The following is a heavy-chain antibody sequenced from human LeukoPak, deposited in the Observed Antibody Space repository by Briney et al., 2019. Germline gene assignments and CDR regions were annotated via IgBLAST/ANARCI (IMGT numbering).Heavy chain of an antibody. J-gene: IGHJ6*02. Sequence: GGSLRLPCAASGFTFDDYAMHWVRQAPGKGLEWVSLISWDGGSTYYADSVKGRFTISRDNSKNSLYLQMNSLRAEDTALYYCAKEGGRFGEFPYYYYGMDVWGQGTTVTVSS. CDR1: GFTFDDYA. CDR2: ISWDGGST. D-gene: IGHD3-10*01. CDR3: AKEGGRFGEFPYYYYGMDV. V-gene: IGHV3-43D*03.